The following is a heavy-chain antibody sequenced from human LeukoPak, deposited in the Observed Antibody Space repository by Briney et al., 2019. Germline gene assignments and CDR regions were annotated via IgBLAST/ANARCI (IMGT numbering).Heavy chain of an antibody. CDR2: IDSSSGTI. CDR1: GFTFSSYS. Sequence: GGSLRLSCAASGFTFSSYSMNWLRQAPGKGLEWVSYIDSSSGTIYYADPVRGRFTISGDNAKNSLYLQVNSLRAEDTAVYYCARVRSSYYYESSGYYHYDAFDIWGQGTMVTVSS. D-gene: IGHD3-22*01. J-gene: IGHJ3*02. CDR3: ARVRSSYYYESSGYYHYDAFDI. V-gene: IGHV3-48*01.